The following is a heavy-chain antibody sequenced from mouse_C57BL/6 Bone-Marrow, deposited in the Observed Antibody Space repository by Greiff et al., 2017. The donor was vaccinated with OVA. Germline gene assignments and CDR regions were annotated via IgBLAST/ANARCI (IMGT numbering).Heavy chain of an antibody. J-gene: IGHJ2*01. CDR3: ANRWSYFDY. CDR1: GYSITSGYY. Sequence: EVQLQESGPGLVKPSQSLSLTCSVTGYSITSGYYWNWIRQFPGNKLEWMGYISYDGSNNYNPSLKNRISITRDTSKNQFFLKLNSVTTEDTATYYCANRWSYFDYWGQGTTLTVSS. V-gene: IGHV3-6*01. CDR2: ISYDGSN. D-gene: IGHD1-1*02.